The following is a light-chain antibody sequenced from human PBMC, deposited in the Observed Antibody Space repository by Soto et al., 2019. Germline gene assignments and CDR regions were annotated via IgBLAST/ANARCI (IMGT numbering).Light chain of an antibody. V-gene: IGKV1-5*03. Sequence: DIQMTQSPSTLSASVGDRVTITCRASDMISTLLAWYQQKPGKAPKLLIYKASGLESGVPSRFSGSGSGTDFTLTISSLQPDDFATYYCQQYESYSPLTFGGGTKVDIK. CDR1: DMISTL. CDR3: QQYESYSPLT. J-gene: IGKJ4*01. CDR2: KAS.